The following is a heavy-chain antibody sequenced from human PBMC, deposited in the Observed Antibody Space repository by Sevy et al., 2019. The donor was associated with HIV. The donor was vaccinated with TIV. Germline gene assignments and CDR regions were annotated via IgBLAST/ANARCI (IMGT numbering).Heavy chain of an antibody. D-gene: IGHD3-16*01. J-gene: IGHJ4*02. V-gene: IGHV4-39*01. CDR2: IYYSGST. CDR1: GGSISSSSYY. Sequence: SETLSLTCTVSGGSISSSSYYWGRIRQPPGKGQEWIGSIYYSGSTYYNPSLKSRVTISVDTSKNQFSLKLSSVTAADTAVYYCARWAAGAGAAYDYIWGRYYFDYWGQGTLVTVSS. CDR3: ARWAAGAGAAYDYIWGRYYFDY.